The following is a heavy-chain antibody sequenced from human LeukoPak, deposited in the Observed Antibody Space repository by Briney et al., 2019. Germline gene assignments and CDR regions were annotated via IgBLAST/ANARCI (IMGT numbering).Heavy chain of an antibody. D-gene: IGHD2-2*01. V-gene: IGHV3-9*01. CDR2: ISWNSVSI. CDR3: AKAIAPAAPYYYYSAMDV. Sequence: GRSLRLSCAASGFTFDDYAMHWVRQTPEKGLEWVSGISWNSVSIGYADSVKGRFTISRDNAKNSLYLQMNSLRAEDTALYYCAKAIAPAAPYYYYSAMDVWGKGTTVTVSS. CDR1: GFTFDDYA. J-gene: IGHJ6*04.